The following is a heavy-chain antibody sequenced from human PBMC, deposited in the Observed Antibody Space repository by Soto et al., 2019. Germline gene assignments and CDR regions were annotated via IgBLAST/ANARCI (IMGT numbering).Heavy chain of an antibody. CDR2: IWYDGSNK. J-gene: IGHJ3*02. V-gene: IGHV3-33*01. CDR1: GFTFSSYG. CDR3: PRGYYDSSGYPPSDDAFDI. Sequence: QVQLVESGGGVVQPGRSLRLSCAASGFTFSSYGMHWVRQAPGKGLEWVAVIWYDGSNKYYADSVKGRFTISRDNSKNTLYLQMNSLRAEDTAVYYCPRGYYDSSGYPPSDDAFDIWGQGTMVTVSS. D-gene: IGHD3-22*01.